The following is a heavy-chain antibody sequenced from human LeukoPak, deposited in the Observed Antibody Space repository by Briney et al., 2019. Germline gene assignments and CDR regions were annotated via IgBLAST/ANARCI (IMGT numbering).Heavy chain of an antibody. CDR1: GGTFSSYT. Sequence: SVKLSCKASGGTFSSYTISWVRQAPGQGLEWMGRIIPILGIANYAQKFQGRVTITADKSTSTAYMELSSLRSEDTAVYYCARAGGGGYSGYEEGRQANYYYYYGMDVWGKGTTVTVSA. CDR2: IIPILGIA. V-gene: IGHV1-69*02. J-gene: IGHJ6*04. CDR3: ARAGGGGYSGYEEGRQANYYYYYGMDV. D-gene: IGHD5-12*01.